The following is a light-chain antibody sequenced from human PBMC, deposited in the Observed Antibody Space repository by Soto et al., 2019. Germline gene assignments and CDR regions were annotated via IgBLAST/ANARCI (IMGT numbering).Light chain of an antibody. V-gene: IGLV1-47*01. CDR3: AAWDDSLSGHYV. Sequence: QSVLTQPPSASGTPGQRVTISCSGSSSNIGSNYVYWYQQLPGTAPKLLIYRNNQRPSGFPDRFSGSKSGTSASLAISGLRSEDEADYYCAAWDDSLSGHYVFGTGTKLTVL. CDR2: RNN. CDR1: SSNIGSNY. J-gene: IGLJ1*01.